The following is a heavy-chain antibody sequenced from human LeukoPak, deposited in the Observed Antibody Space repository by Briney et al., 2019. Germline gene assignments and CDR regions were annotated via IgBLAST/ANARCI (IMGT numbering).Heavy chain of an antibody. CDR2: IRYDGSNK. V-gene: IGHV3-30*02. J-gene: IGHJ4*02. CDR1: GFTFSSYG. CDR3: AKGQPRYQLLRTIDY. D-gene: IGHD2-2*01. Sequence: GGSLRLSCAASGFTFSSYGMHWVRQAPGKGLEWVAFIRYDGSNKYYADSVKGRFTISRDNSKNTLYMQMNSLRAEDTAVYYCAKGQPRYQLLRTIDYWGQGTVVTVSS.